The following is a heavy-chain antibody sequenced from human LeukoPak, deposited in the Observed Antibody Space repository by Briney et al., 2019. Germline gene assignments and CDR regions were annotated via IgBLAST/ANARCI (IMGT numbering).Heavy chain of an antibody. CDR3: AGFFYDNSNAAFDI. V-gene: IGHV1-69*13. J-gene: IGHJ3*02. D-gene: IGHD3-22*01. Sequence: ASVKVSCKASGGTFSNYDFTFTSYAITWVRQAPGQGLGWMGGIIPIYGRADYPQKFQGRVTITADESTRTVTMQLSSLRSEDTAVYYCAGFFYDNSNAAFDIWGQGTVVTVS. CDR1: GGTFSNYDFTFTSYA. CDR2: IIPIYGRA.